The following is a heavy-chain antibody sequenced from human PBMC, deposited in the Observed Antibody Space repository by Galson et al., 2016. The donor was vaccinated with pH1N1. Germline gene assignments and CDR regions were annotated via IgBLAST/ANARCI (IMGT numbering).Heavy chain of an antibody. V-gene: IGHV3-30*04. Sequence: SLRLSCAASGFTFTSYAMHWVRQAPGKELEWVAVILYDGTNEYYADSVKGRFTISRDKTQSTVYLQMNSLRTEDTAVYYCARDSEYSGHEGFHWARGTLVIVSS. CDR3: ARDSEYSGHEGFH. D-gene: IGHD5-12*01. J-gene: IGHJ4*02. CDR1: GFTFTSYA. CDR2: ILYDGTNE.